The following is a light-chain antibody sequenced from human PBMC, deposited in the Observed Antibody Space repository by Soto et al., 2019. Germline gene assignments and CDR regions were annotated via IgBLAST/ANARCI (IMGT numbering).Light chain of an antibody. J-gene: IGLJ1*01. Sequence: QSVLTQPASVSGSPGQSITISCTGNSSDVGGYDYVSWYQQHPGKAPKLMIYDVTNRPSGVSNRFSGSKSGNTASLTISGLQAEDEADYYCISYASLNTYVFGTGTKVTVL. CDR2: DVT. CDR1: SSDVGGYDY. CDR3: ISYASLNTYV. V-gene: IGLV2-14*01.